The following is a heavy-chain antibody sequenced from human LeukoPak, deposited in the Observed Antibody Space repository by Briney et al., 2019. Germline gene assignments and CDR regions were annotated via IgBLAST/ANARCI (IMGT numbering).Heavy chain of an antibody. J-gene: IGHJ4*02. D-gene: IGHD3-22*01. CDR1: GFCFDTHD. V-gene: IGHV3-21*01. CDR2: ISKTSTYI. CDR3: ARDSRKGGYYSEF. Sequence: NTGGSLRLSCAASGFCFDTHDLNWVRQAPGKGLECVAHISKTSTYIHYADSVKSRFTISRDNAKNLVHLQMNSLRADDTAVYFCARDSRKGGYYSEFWGQGTVVTVSS.